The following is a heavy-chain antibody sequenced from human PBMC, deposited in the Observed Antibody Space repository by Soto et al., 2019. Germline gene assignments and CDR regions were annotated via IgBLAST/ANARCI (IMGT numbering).Heavy chain of an antibody. J-gene: IGHJ6*03. CDR1: GYTFTSYY. D-gene: IGHD3-16*02. CDR3: ARDQGLHLGELSRYYMDV. CDR2: INPSGGST. V-gene: IGHV1-46*03. Sequence: QVQLVQSGAEVKKPGASVKVSCKASGYTFTSYYMHWVRQAPGQGLEWMGIINPSGGSTSYAQKFQGKVTMTRDTSTSTVYMELSSLRSEDMAVYYCARDQGLHLGELSRYYMDVWGKGTTVTVSS.